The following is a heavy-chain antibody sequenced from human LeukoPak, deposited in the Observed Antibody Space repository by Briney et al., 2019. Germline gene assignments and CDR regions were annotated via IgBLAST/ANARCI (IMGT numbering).Heavy chain of an antibody. CDR2: INTNTGNP. J-gene: IGHJ6*03. CDR3: ARDLFRFGYYGSGSYYNGFGLNYYHYMDV. D-gene: IGHD3-10*01. Sequence: ASVKVSCKASGYTFTSYAMNWVRQAPGQGLEWMGWINTNTGNPTYAQGFTGRFVFSLDTSVSTAYLQISSLKAEDTAVYYCARDLFRFGYYGSGSYYNGFGLNYYHYMDVWGKGTTVTVSS. V-gene: IGHV7-4-1*02. CDR1: GYTFTSYA.